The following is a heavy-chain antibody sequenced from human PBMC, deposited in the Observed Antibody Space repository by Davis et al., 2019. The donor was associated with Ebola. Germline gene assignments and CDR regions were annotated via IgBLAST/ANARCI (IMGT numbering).Heavy chain of an antibody. CDR2: ISAYNGNT. D-gene: IGHD3-22*01. V-gene: IGHV1-18*01. J-gene: IGHJ4*02. CDR3: AYSITMIVVPDY. CDR1: GYTFTSYG. Sequence: AASVKVSCKASGYTFTSYGISWVRQAPGQGLEWMGWISAYNGNTNYAQKLQGRVTMTTDTSTSTAYMELRSLRSDDTAVYYCAYSITMIVVPDYWGQGTLVTVSS.